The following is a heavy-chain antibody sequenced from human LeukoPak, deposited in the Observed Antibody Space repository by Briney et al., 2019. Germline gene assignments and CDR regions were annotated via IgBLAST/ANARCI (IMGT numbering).Heavy chain of an antibody. Sequence: ASVRVSCKASGYTITSYGLNWVRQAPGQGLQWMGWISTYNGDTYYAQNFQRRVTMTTDTSTNTAYMDLRSLRSDDTAMYYCARGLGWPRESLLPYYFDSWGQGTLVTVSS. V-gene: IGHV1-18*01. CDR3: ARGLGWPRESLLPYYFDS. CDR1: GYTITSYG. CDR2: ISTYNGDT. J-gene: IGHJ4*02. D-gene: IGHD2-15*01.